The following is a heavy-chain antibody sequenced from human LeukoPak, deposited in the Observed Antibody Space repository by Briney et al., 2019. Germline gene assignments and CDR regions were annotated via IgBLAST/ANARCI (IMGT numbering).Heavy chain of an antibody. D-gene: IGHD6-13*01. Sequence: GASVKVSCKASGGTFSSYAISWVRQAPGQGLEWMGIINPSGGSTSYAQKFQGRVTMTRDTSTSTVYMELSSLRSEDTAVYYCARDKAYSSPPGAWFDPWGQGTLVTVSS. CDR1: GGTFSSYA. V-gene: IGHV1-46*01. CDR2: INPSGGST. J-gene: IGHJ5*02. CDR3: ARDKAYSSPPGAWFDP.